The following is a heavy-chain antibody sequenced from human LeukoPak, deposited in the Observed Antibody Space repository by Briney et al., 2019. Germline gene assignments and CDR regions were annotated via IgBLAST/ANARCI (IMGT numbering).Heavy chain of an antibody. CDR2: ISYDGSNK. CDR3: AKDYYDSSGYYFSPYYFDY. D-gene: IGHD3-22*01. CDR1: GFTFSSYA. V-gene: IGHV3-30-3*01. Sequence: GGSLRLSCAASGFTFSSYAMHWVRQAPGKGLEWVAVISYDGSNKYYADSVKGRFTISRDNAKDSLYLQMNSLRAEDTALYYCAKDYYDSSGYYFSPYYFDYWGQGTLVTVSS. J-gene: IGHJ4*02.